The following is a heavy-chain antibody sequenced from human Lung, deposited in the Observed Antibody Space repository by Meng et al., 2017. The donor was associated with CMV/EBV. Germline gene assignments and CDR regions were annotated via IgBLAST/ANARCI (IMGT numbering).Heavy chain of an antibody. CDR3: AKMVRTLAPGGGFDY. CDR2: ILYDGSYK. D-gene: IGHD4/OR15-4a*01. Sequence: GGSLRLSXVASGFTFSSYGMHWVRQAPGKGLEWVAFILYDGSYKYSADSVKGRFTISRDNSKNTLYLQMNSLRAEDTAVYYCAKMVRTLAPGGGFDYWGQGTLVTVSS. V-gene: IGHV3-30*02. CDR1: GFTFSSYG. J-gene: IGHJ4*02.